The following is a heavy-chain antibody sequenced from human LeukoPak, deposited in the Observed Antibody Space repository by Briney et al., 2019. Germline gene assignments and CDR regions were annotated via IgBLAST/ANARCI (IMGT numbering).Heavy chain of an antibody. D-gene: IGHD3-16*01. CDR1: GGSINSGGSY. J-gene: IGHJ6*02. CDR2: IYYSGST. V-gene: IGHV4-31*03. Sequence: MPSETLSLTCTVSGGSINSGGSYWNWIRQHPGKGLEWIGYIYYSGSTYHNPSLKSRVTISVDTSKNQFSLKLTSVTAADTAVYYCARKLGGFYYYYGMDVWGQGTTVTVSS. CDR3: ARKLGGFYYYYGMDV.